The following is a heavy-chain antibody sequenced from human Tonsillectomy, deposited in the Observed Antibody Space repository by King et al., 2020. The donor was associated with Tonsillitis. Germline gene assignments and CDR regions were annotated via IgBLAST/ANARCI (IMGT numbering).Heavy chain of an antibody. V-gene: IGHV5-51*01. CDR2: IYPGDSDT. J-gene: IGHJ6*02. D-gene: IGHD1-14*01. CDR1: GYSFTSYW. CDR3: ARTEPQMGTSYHSLLHMDV. Sequence: VQLVESGAEVKKPGESLKISCKGSGYSFTSYWIGWVRQMPGKGLEWMGIIYPGDSDTRYSPSFQGQVTISADKSISTAYLQWSSLKASDTAMYYCARTEPQMGTSYHSLLHMDVLGQRNPVNRSS.